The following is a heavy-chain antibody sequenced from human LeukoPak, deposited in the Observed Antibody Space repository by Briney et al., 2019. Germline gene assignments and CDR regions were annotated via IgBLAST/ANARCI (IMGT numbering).Heavy chain of an antibody. Sequence: SVKVSCKPSGGTFSTYAISWVRQAPGQGLEWMGGVIPILGTAKYAKKFQGRVTITADEFTSTAHMELSSLRSEDTAVYYCASNTNYYEGSGHYVFDYWGQGTLVTISS. D-gene: IGHD3-22*01. V-gene: IGHV1-69*13. CDR3: ASNTNYYEGSGHYVFDY. CDR2: VIPILGTA. J-gene: IGHJ4*02. CDR1: GGTFSTYA.